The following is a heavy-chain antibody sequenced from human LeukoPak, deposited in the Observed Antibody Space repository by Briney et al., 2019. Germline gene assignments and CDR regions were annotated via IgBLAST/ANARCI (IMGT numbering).Heavy chain of an antibody. J-gene: IGHJ4*02. D-gene: IGHD3-10*01. V-gene: IGHV1-18*01. CDR1: GYTFTSYG. CDR3: PRDLRSTMVRGVPRALHS. CDR2: SSAYNGKT. Sequence: ASVKVSCKASGYTFTSYGISGVGQAPGQGREGRGGSSAYNGKTNYAQKLQGRVTMNTETSTSTPSMALRSLRSYDTAVYYCPRDLRSTMVRGVPRALHSWGQGTLVTVSS.